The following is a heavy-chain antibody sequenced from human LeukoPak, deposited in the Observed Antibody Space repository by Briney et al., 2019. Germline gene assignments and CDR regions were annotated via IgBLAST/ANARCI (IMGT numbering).Heavy chain of an antibody. CDR1: GGSFSGYY. Sequence: SETLSLTCAVYGGSFSGYYWSWIRQPPGKGLEWIGEINHSGSTNYNPSLKSRVTISVDTSKNQFSLKLSSVTAADTAVYYCARDSSGYRYSRRSYYAFDIWGQGTMVTVPS. J-gene: IGHJ3*02. V-gene: IGHV4-34*01. D-gene: IGHD3-22*01. CDR2: INHSGST. CDR3: ARDSSGYRYSRRSYYAFDI.